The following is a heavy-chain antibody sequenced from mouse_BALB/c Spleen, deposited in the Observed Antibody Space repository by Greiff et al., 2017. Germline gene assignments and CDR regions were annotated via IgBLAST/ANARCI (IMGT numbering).Heavy chain of an antibody. J-gene: IGHJ2*01. CDR3: ARGGPFDY. V-gene: IGHV1-54*01. CDR1: GYAFTNYL. Sequence: VQRVESGAELVRPGTSVKVSCKASGYAFTNYLIEWVKQRPGQGLEWIGVINPGSGGTNYNEKFKGKATLTADKSSSTAYMQLSSLTSDDSAVYFCARGGPFDYWGQGTTLTVSS. CDR2: INPGSGGT.